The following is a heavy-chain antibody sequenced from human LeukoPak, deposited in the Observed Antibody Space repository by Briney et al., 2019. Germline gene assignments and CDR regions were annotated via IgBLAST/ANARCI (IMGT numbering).Heavy chain of an antibody. CDR3: AKDRRPSLLRDVYYFDY. V-gene: IGHV3-30*18. CDR1: GFTFSTYG. CDR2: ISYDGTNK. Sequence: GGSLRLSCAASGFTFSTYGMHWVRQAPGKGLEWVAVISYDGTNKYYADSVKGRFTISRDNSKNTLYLQMNSLRTDDTAVYFCAKDRRPSLLRDVYYFDYWGQGTLVTVSS. D-gene: IGHD2-15*01. J-gene: IGHJ4*02.